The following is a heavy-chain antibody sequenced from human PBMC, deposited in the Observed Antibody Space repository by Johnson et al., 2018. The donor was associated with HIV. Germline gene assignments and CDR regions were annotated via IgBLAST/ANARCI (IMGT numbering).Heavy chain of an antibody. J-gene: IGHJ3*02. Sequence: QVQLVESGGGVVQPGGSLSLSCAASGFTFSSYGMHWVRQAPGKGLEWVAFIRYDGGNKYYADSVKGRFTISRDNSKNTLYLQMNSLRAEDTAVYYCAKGFTLDSGAFDIWGQGTMVTVSS. CDR1: GFTFSSYG. CDR3: AKGFTLDSGAFDI. D-gene: IGHD2-15*01. V-gene: IGHV3-30*02. CDR2: IRYDGGNK.